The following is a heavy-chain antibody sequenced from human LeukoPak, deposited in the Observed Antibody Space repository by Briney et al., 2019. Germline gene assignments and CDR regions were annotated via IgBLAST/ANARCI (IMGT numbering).Heavy chain of an antibody. J-gene: IGHJ6*02. CDR2: INLNSGGT. Sequence: SVTVSCKASGYSFTGYYMHGVRPAPAQGLAWMGWINLNSGGTNYAQKFQGRVTVTRDTSISTVYMELSRLRSDDTAVYYCARTHYYDRSGYYYPFDGLGMDVWGQGTTVTVSS. CDR1: GYSFTGYY. CDR3: ARTHYYDRSGYYYPFDGLGMDV. D-gene: IGHD3-22*01. V-gene: IGHV1-2*02.